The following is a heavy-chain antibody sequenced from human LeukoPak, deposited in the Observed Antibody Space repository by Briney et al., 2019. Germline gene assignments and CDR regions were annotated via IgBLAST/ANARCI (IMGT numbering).Heavy chain of an antibody. V-gene: IGHV3-53*01. Sequence: PGCALRLSCGGSGFTVSSSYMNWVRHAPGKGLECVSVISAVGDTNYADSVKGRFTMSRDISKNTVYLQMNSLRADDTAVYYCARDPVPEFWGQGTKVTVSS. D-gene: IGHD1-14*01. CDR2: ISAVGDT. J-gene: IGHJ3*01. CDR1: GFTVSSSY. CDR3: ARDPVPEF.